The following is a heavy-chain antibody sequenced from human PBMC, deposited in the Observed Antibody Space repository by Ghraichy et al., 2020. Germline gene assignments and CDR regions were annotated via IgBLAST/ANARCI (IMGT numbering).Heavy chain of an antibody. V-gene: IGHV2-5*02. CDR2: IYWDDDK. J-gene: IGHJ4*02. D-gene: IGHD1-26*01. CDR1: GISLSTSGVG. CDR3: AHRRTGYYHFDY. Sequence: SGPTLVKPTQTLTLTCTFSGISLSTSGVGVGWIRQPPGKALEWLALIYWDDDKRYSPSLKSRLTITKDTSNNQVVLTMTNMDPVDTATYYCAHRRTGYYHFDYWGQGTLVTVSS.